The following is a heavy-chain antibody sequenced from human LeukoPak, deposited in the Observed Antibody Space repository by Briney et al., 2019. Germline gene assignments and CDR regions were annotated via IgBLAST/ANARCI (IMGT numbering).Heavy chain of an antibody. CDR2: ISSSGSTI. CDR3: ARPPAARRGDY. Sequence: PGGSLRPSCAASGFTFSSYEMNWVRQAPGKGLEWVSYISSSGSTIYYADSVKGRFTISRDNAKNSLYLQMNSLRAEDTAVYYCARPPAARRGDYWGQGTLVTVSS. J-gene: IGHJ4*02. CDR1: GFTFSSYE. D-gene: IGHD6-6*01. V-gene: IGHV3-48*03.